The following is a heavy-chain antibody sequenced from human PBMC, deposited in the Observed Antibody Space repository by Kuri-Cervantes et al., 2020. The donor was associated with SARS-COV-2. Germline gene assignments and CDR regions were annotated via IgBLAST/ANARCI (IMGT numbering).Heavy chain of an antibody. D-gene: IGHD4-11*01. J-gene: IGHJ6*03. CDR1: GGTFSSYA. CDR3: ARRHSNYQYRYYYYYYYMDV. Sequence: SVKVSCKASGGTFSSYAISWVRQAPGQGLERMGGIIPIFGTANYAQKFQGRVTITADESTSTAYMELSSLRSEDTAVYYCARRHSNYQYRYYYYYYYMDVWGKGTTVTVSS. V-gene: IGHV1-69*13. CDR2: IIPIFGTA.